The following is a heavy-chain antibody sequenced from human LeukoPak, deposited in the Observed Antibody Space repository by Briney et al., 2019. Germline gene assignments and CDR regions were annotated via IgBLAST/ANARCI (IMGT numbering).Heavy chain of an antibody. V-gene: IGHV1-18*01. D-gene: IGHD3-10*01. CDR3: ARGSTKLKLRNWFDP. J-gene: IGHJ5*02. Sequence: GASVKLSCKASGYTFTSYGISWVRQAPGQGLEWMGWISAYNGNTHYAQKFQGSVTMTTDTSTNTVYMELRSLRSDDTAVYYCARGSTKLKLRNWFDPWGQGTLVTVSS. CDR2: ISAYNGNT. CDR1: GYTFTSYG.